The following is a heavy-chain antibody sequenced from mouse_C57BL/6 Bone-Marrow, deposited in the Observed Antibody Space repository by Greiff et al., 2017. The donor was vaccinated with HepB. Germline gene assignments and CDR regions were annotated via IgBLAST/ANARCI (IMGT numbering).Heavy chain of an antibody. CDR3: ARPSTIVRSYFDY. CDR1: GYAFSSYW. CDR2: IYPGDGDT. D-gene: IGHD2-5*01. J-gene: IGHJ2*01. V-gene: IGHV1-80*01. Sequence: VQLQESGAELVKPGASVKISCKASGYAFSSYWMNWVKQRPGKGLEWIGQIYPGDGDTNYNGKFKGKATLTADKSSSTAYMQLSSLTSEDSAVYFCARPSTIVRSYFDYWGQGTTLTVSS.